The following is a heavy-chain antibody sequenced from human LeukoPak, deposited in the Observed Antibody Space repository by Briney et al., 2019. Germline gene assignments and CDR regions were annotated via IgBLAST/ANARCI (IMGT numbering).Heavy chain of an antibody. CDR1: GGSISSYY. J-gene: IGHJ3*02. CDR2: IYTSGST. V-gene: IGHV4-4*07. CDR3: ARGTNTYYYDSGGYYSLAFDI. D-gene: IGHD3-22*01. Sequence: SETLSLTCTVSGGSISSYYWSWIRQPAGKGLEWIGRIYTSGSTNYNPSLKSRVTMSVDTSKNQFSLKLSSVTAADTAVYYCARGTNTYYYDSGGYYSLAFDIWGQGTMVTVSS.